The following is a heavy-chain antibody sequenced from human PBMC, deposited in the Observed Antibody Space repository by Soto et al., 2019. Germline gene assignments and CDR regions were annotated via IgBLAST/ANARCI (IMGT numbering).Heavy chain of an antibody. D-gene: IGHD2-15*01. CDR2: IRQDGSEG. J-gene: IGHJ6*02. CDR1: GFTFSNYW. Sequence: LRLSCAASGFTFSNYWMTWVRQAPGKGLEWVANIRQDGSEGSYVDSVKGRFTISRDNAKVSLFLQMNSLRAEDTAVYYCARERGSKSMDVWGQGTTVTVSS. V-gene: IGHV3-7*03. CDR3: ARERGSKSMDV.